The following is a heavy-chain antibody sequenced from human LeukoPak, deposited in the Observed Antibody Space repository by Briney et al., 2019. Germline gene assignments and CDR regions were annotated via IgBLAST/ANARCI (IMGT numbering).Heavy chain of an antibody. V-gene: IGHV3-30*18. CDR1: GFTFSSYG. D-gene: IGHD6-19*01. CDR2: ISYDGSNE. CDR3: AKDRSSGWSYYYGMDV. J-gene: IGHJ6*02. Sequence: GGCLRLSCAASGFTFSSYGMHWVRQAPGKGLEWVAVISYDGSNEYYADSVKGRFTISRDNSKNTLYLQMNSLRAEDTAVYFCAKDRSSGWSYYYGMDVWGQGTTVAVSS.